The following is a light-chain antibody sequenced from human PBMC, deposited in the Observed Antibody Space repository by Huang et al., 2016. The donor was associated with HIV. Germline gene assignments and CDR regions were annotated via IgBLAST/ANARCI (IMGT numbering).Light chain of an antibody. Sequence: EIVMTQSPATLSVAPGERVTLSCRASQNLNSDLAWYQQKPGQAPRRRMYDASTSATGFPAGFSGSGSGTEFTLTISSLQSEDCAVYYCQQYKDWPLTFGGGTKVEIK. J-gene: IGKJ4*01. V-gene: IGKV3-15*01. CDR3: QQYKDWPLT. CDR1: QNLNSD. CDR2: DAS.